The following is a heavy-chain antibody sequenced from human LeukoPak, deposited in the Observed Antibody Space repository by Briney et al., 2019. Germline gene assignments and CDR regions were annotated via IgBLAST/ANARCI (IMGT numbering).Heavy chain of an antibody. D-gene: IGHD5-18*01. CDR1: GFTFSXXX. CDR2: ISSSSXLI. V-gene: IGHV3-48*02. CDR3: ARVRLGYRYDNWFDP. J-gene: IGHJ5*02. Sequence: QPGGSLRLSCAASGFTFSXXXVXXVGQAXGXXXXXXXXISSSSXLIYYADSVXXXXXXSKDNAKNSLYLQMNSLRDEDTAVYYCARVRLGYRYDNWFDPWGQGTLVTVSS.